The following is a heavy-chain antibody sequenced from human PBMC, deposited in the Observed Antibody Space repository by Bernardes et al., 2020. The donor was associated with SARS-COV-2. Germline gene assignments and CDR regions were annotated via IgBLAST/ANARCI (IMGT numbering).Heavy chain of an antibody. Sequence: SETLSLTCSVSTISITSYYWAWIRQSPGKRLEWLGHIYYTGTANYRPSLTSRVSLSVDTSKNEIYLALSSVTAADTAVYYCVRVGPRWGYCEDGVCHEQDFDIWGQGLLVSVSS. CDR3: VRVGPRWGYCEDGVCHEQDFDI. D-gene: IGHD2-15*01. CDR2: IYYTGTA. V-gene: IGHV4-59*01. CDR1: TISITSYY. J-gene: IGHJ5*02.